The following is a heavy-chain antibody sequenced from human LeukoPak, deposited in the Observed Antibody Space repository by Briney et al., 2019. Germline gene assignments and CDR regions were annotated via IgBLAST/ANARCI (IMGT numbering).Heavy chain of an antibody. CDR3: ARGRGIAVAGTDY. CDR2: IWYDGSNQ. D-gene: IGHD6-19*01. Sequence: GGSLRLSCAASGFTFSSYGMHWVRQAPGKGLEGVAVIWYDGSNQDYADSVKGRFTIFRDNTKNTLYLQMNSLRAEDTAVYYCARGRGIAVAGTDYWGQGTLVTVSS. CDR1: GFTFSSYG. J-gene: IGHJ4*02. V-gene: IGHV3-33*01.